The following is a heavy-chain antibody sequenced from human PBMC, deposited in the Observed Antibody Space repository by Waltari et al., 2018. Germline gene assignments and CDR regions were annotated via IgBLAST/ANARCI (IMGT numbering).Heavy chain of an antibody. Sequence: EVQLVQSGAEVKKPGATVKISCKASGYTFTDYYMHWVQQAPGKGLEWMGRVDPEDGETIYAEKFQGRVTITADMSTDTAYMELSSLRSEDTAVYYCATLPSSTSCYGCEDYWGQGTLVTVSS. CDR2: VDPEDGET. D-gene: IGHD2-2*01. V-gene: IGHV1-69-2*01. J-gene: IGHJ4*02. CDR1: GYTFTDYY. CDR3: ATLPSSTSCYGCEDY.